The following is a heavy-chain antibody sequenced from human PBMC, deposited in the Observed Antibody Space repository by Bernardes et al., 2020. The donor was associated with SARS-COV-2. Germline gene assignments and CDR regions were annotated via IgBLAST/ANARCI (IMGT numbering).Heavy chain of an antibody. V-gene: IGHV1-3*01. CDR1: GYTFTSYA. D-gene: IGHD3-10*01. CDR2: INAGNGNT. CDR3: ARGGVLWFGELLPEKYYGMDV. Sequence: ASVKVSCKASGYTFTSYAMHWVRQAPGQRLEWMGWINAGNGNTKYSQKFQGRVTITRDTSASTAYMELSSLRSEDTAVYYCARGGVLWFGELLPEKYYGMDVGGQGTTVTVSS. J-gene: IGHJ6*02.